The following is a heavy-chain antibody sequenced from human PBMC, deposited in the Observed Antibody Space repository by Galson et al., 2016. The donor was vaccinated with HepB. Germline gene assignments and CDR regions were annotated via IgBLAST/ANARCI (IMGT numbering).Heavy chain of an antibody. V-gene: IGHV3-48*04. CDR3: ARVAAKESWGNTILGVVSNWFDP. J-gene: IGHJ5*02. D-gene: IGHD3-3*01. Sequence: SLRLSCAASGFTFSAYAMHWVRQAPGKGLEWVSHISNSPKTQHYIDSVKGRFTISRDNANNSLYLQMNSLRAEDTAVYYCARVAAKESWGNTILGVVSNWFDPWGQGTLVTVSS. CDR1: GFTFSAYA. CDR2: ISNSPKTQ.